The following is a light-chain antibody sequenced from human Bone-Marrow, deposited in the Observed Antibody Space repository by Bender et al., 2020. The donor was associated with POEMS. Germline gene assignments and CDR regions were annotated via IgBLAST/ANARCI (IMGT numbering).Light chain of an antibody. CDR1: KLENKY. J-gene: IGLJ3*02. CDR3: QSYDNSLGGWV. V-gene: IGLV3-1*01. Sequence: SYELSQPPSVSVSAGQTASITCIGDKLENKYVCWYQQKPGQSPLLLIYQDTQRPSGIPERFSGSNSGNTATLTITGLQAEDEGDYYCQSYDNSLGGWVFGGGTKLTVL. CDR2: QDT.